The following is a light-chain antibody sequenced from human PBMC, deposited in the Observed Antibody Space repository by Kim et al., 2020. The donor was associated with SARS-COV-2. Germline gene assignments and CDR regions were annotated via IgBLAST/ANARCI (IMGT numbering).Light chain of an antibody. CDR3: QQYGSLPPWT. V-gene: IGKV3-20*01. Sequence: PGERATLTCRASQSVSSSYLAWYQQKPGHAPRLLIYGASSRATGIPDRFSGSGSGTDFTLTISRLEPEDFAVYYCQQYGSLPPWTFGQGTKVDIK. CDR1: QSVSSSY. CDR2: GAS. J-gene: IGKJ1*01.